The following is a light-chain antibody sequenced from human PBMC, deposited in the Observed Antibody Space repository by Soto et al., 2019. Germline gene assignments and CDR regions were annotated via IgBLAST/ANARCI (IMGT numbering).Light chain of an antibody. CDR3: QQYNSYSWA. Sequence: DIQMTQSPSTLSASVGDRVTITCRASQSISSWLAWYQQKPGTAPKLLIYKASTLQSGVPSRFSGSGSGTEFTLTISSLQPDDSATYYCQQYNSYSWAFGQGTKVDIK. CDR1: QSISSW. V-gene: IGKV1-5*03. CDR2: KAS. J-gene: IGKJ1*01.